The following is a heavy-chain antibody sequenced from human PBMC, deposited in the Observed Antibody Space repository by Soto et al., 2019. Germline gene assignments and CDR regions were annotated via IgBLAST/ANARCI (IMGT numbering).Heavy chain of an antibody. CDR2: ISYDGSNK. D-gene: IGHD6-19*01. CDR1: GFTFSSYG. CDR3: AKDLGSGWSGY. Sequence: QVQLVESGGGVVQPGRSLRLSCAASGFTFSSYGMHWVRQAPGKGLEWVAVISYDGSNKYYADSVKGRFTISRDNSKNTLYLQMNSLRAEDRAVYYCAKDLGSGWSGYWGQGTLVTVSS. V-gene: IGHV3-30*18. J-gene: IGHJ4*02.